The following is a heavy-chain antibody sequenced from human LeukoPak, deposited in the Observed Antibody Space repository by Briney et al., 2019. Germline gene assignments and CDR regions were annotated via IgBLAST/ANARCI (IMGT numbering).Heavy chain of an antibody. D-gene: IGHD3-10*01. CDR3: AKNYEPGRGVPYGMDV. CDR1: GFTFSSYA. Sequence: PGGSLRLSCAASGFTFSSYAMRWVRQAPGKGLEGVSAFGAGTGGITIYADSVKGRFTISRDDSKSTLYLQMNSLRAEDKAIYYCAKNYEPGRGVPYGMDVWGQGTTVTVSS. V-gene: IGHV3-23*01. CDR2: FGAGTGGIT. J-gene: IGHJ6*02.